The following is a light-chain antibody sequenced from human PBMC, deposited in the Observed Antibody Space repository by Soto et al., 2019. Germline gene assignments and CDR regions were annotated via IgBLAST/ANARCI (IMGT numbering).Light chain of an antibody. CDR3: SSYTSSSTL. J-gene: IGLJ1*01. Sequence: QSVLTQPASMSGSPGQSITISCTGTSSDVGGYNYVSWYQQHPGKAPKLMIYAVTDRPSGVSSRFSGSKSGNTASLTISGLQAEDEADYYCSSYTSSSTLFGTGTKVILL. V-gene: IGLV2-14*01. CDR2: AVT. CDR1: SSDVGGYNY.